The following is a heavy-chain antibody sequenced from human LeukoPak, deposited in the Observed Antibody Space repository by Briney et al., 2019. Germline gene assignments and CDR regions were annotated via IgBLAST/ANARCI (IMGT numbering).Heavy chain of an antibody. J-gene: IGHJ4*02. CDR3: ARGETSSYDY. CDR2: IYSGGNT. Sequence: GGSLRLSCAASGFTVSINCMSWVRQAPGKGLEWVSVIYSGGNTYYADSVKGRFTISRDNSKNTVYLKMNSLRAEDTAVYYCARGETSSYDYWGQGTLVTVSS. V-gene: IGHV3-53*01. D-gene: IGHD2-2*01. CDR1: GFTVSINC.